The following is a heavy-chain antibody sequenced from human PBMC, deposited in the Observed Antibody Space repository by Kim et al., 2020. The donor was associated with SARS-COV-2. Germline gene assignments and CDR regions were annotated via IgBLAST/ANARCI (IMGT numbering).Heavy chain of an antibody. CDR2: IYYSGST. CDR3: ARSIPSGSYYPLDY. CDR1: GGSISSYY. Sequence: SETLSLTCTVSGGSISSYYWSWIRQPPGKGLEWIGYIYYSGSTSYNPSLKSRVTISVDTSKNQFSLKLSSVTAADTAVYYCARSIPSGSYYPLDYWGQGTLVTVSS. J-gene: IGHJ4*02. V-gene: IGHV4-59*08. D-gene: IGHD3-10*01.